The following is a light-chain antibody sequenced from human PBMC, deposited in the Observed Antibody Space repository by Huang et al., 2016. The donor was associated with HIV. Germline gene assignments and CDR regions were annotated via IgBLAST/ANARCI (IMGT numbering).Light chain of an antibody. J-gene: IGKJ1*01. CDR3: QQYNNWPPWT. Sequence: EIVMTQSPGTLSVFPGGRVTLSCRASQSVDTNLAWYQQKRGQAPRLLIYGASTRATGSPARCSGSGSGTEFTLTISSLQSEDFAIYYCQQYNNWPPWTFGQGTEVEIK. CDR2: GAS. CDR1: QSVDTN. V-gene: IGKV3-15*01.